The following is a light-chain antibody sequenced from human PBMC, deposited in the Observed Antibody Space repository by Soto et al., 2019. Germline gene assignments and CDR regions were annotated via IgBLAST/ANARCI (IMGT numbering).Light chain of an antibody. Sequence: IVLTQSPATLSLSPGERATLSCRASQSLINFVAWYQHKPGQPPRLLIYDASNRATGIPARFSGSGSGTDFTLTISSLEPEDFAVYYCQQRSNWPLTFGGGTKVDIK. CDR3: QQRSNWPLT. CDR2: DAS. J-gene: IGKJ4*01. V-gene: IGKV3-11*01. CDR1: QSLINF.